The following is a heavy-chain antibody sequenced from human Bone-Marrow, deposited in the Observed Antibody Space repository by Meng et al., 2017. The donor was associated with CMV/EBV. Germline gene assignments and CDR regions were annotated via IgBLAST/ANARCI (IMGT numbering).Heavy chain of an antibody. V-gene: IGHV4-39*01. J-gene: IGHJ4*02. CDR2: IYYSGST. CDR1: GGSISSSSYY. D-gene: IGHD3-10*01. Sequence: SETLSLTCTVSGGSISSSSYYWGWIRQPPGKGLEWIGSIYYSGSTYYNPSLKSRVTISVDTSKNQFSLKLSSVTAADTAVYYCARLGKLLGGYWGQGNLVNVAS. CDR3: ARLGKLLGGY.